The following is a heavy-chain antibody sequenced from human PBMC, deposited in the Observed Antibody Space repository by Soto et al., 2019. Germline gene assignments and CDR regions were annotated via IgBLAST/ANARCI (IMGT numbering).Heavy chain of an antibody. Sequence: EVQLLESGGGLVQPGGSLRLSCAASGFTFSSYAMTWVRQAPGKGLEWVSAISGSGANTYYADSVKGRFTISRDNSENTLFLQMNSLRAEDSAVYHCAKSYSGYDPIDYWGQGTLVTVSS. CDR1: GFTFSSYA. CDR2: ISGSGANT. J-gene: IGHJ4*02. CDR3: AKSYSGYDPIDY. D-gene: IGHD5-12*01. V-gene: IGHV3-23*01.